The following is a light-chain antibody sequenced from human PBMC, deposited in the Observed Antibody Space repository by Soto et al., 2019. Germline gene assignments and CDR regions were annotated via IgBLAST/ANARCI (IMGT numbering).Light chain of an antibody. CDR1: TSDFGTKKF. V-gene: IGLV2-23*01. Sequence: QSVLTQPASVSGSPGQSITISCIETTSDFGTKKFFSWYQQQPGKAPKLIIYEGTKRPSGVSSRFSGSKSGNTASLTVSGLQSDDEADYFSCLYTSFFSFFGGGTKLTVL. J-gene: IGLJ2*01. CDR3: CLYTSFFSF. CDR2: EGT.